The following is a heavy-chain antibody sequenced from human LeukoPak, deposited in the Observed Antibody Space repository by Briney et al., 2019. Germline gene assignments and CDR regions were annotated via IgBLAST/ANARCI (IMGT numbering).Heavy chain of an antibody. CDR1: GGTFSNYA. V-gene: IGHV1-69*05. CDR3: ARVGSGSYGAFDI. D-gene: IGHD1-26*01. J-gene: IGHJ3*02. Sequence: SVKVSCKASGGTFSNYAISWVRQAPGQGLEWMGRIIPIFGTANYAQKFQGRVTITTDESTSTAYMELSSLRSEDTAVYYCARVGSGSYGAFDIWGQGTMVTVSS. CDR2: IIPIFGTA.